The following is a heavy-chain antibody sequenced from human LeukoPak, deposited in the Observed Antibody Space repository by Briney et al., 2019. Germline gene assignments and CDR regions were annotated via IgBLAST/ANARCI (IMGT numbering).Heavy chain of an antibody. D-gene: IGHD3-3*01. J-gene: IGHJ4*02. CDR3: ARELRFLEWLDY. CDR2: ISSSSTI. CDR1: GFTFSSYS. Sequence: PGGSLRLSCAASGFTFSSYSMNWVRQAPGKGLEWVSYISSSSTIYYADSVKGRFTISRDNAKNSLYLQMNSLRAEDTAVYYCARELRFLEWLDYWGQGTLVTVSS. V-gene: IGHV3-48*04.